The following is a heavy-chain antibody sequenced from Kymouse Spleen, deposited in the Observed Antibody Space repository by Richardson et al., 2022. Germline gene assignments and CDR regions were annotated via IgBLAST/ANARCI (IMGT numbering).Heavy chain of an antibody. Sequence: EVQLVESGGGVVRPGGSLRLSCAASGFTFDDYGMSWVRQAPGKGLEWVSGINWNGGSTGYADSVKGRFTISRDNAKNSLYLQMNSLRAEDTALYYCAREGGAYGSGSYFYYGMDVWGQGTTVTVSS. V-gene: IGHV3-20*d01. D-gene: IGHD3-10*01. CDR2: INWNGGST. J-gene: IGHJ6*02. CDR3: AREGGAYGSGSYFYYGMDV. CDR1: GFTFDDYG.